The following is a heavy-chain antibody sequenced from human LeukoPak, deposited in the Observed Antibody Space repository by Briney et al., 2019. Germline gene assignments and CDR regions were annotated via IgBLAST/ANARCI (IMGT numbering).Heavy chain of an antibody. D-gene: IGHD4-17*01. Sequence: PGGSLTLSCAASGFTFSDYYMSWIRQAPGKGLEWISYISSSAGTIHYVDSVKGRFTISRDNAKNSLYLQMDSLRVEDTAVYYCATSVTRRRLDWFIDLWGRGTLVSVSS. V-gene: IGHV3-11*04. CDR2: ISSSAGTI. J-gene: IGHJ2*01. CDR1: GFTFSDYY. CDR3: ATSVTRRRLDWFIDL.